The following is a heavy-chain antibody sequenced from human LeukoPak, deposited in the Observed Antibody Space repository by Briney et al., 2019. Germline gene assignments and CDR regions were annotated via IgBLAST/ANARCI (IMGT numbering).Heavy chain of an antibody. Sequence: SVKVSCKASGYTFTGYYMHWVRQAPGQGLEWMGWINPNSGGTNYAQKFQGRVTMTRDTSISTAYMELSRLRSDDTAVYYCASEVSRPYYYDSSGSDAFDIWGQGTMVTVSS. CDR2: INPNSGGT. J-gene: IGHJ3*02. CDR1: GYTFTGYY. CDR3: ASEVSRPYYYDSSGSDAFDI. V-gene: IGHV1-2*02. D-gene: IGHD3-22*01.